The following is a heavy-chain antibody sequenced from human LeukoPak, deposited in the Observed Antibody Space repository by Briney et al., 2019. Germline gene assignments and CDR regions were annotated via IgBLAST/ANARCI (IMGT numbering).Heavy chain of an antibody. CDR2: IWYDGSNY. D-gene: IGHD5-24*01. Sequence: GGSLRLSCAASGFTFSSYGMHWVRQAPGKGLEWVAIIWYDGSNYSYADSVKGRFTISRDNSKNTLYLQMNSLRAEDTAVYYCARDTSRDGYNLDCWGQGTLVTVYS. V-gene: IGHV3-33*01. J-gene: IGHJ4*02. CDR3: ARDTSRDGYNLDC. CDR1: GFTFSSYG.